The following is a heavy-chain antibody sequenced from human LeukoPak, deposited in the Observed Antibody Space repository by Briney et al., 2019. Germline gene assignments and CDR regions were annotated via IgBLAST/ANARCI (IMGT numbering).Heavy chain of an antibody. CDR2: IYYTGST. Sequence: SETLSLTCTVSGVSISSSFYYWGWIRQHPGKGLEWIGAIYYTGSTDYNPSLQSRVTMSVDTSQNQFSLRLSSVTAADTAVYYCARDIVVVPAAQQDAFDIWGQGTLVTVSS. D-gene: IGHD2-2*01. CDR3: ARDIVVVPAAQQDAFDI. CDR1: GVSISSSFYY. J-gene: IGHJ3*02. V-gene: IGHV4-39*02.